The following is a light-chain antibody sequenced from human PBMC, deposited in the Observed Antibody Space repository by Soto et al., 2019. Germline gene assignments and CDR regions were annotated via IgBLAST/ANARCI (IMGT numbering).Light chain of an antibody. Sequence: QSALTQPPSASGSPGQSVTISCTGTSSDVGGYNYVSWYQHHPGKAPKLMIYEVSKRPSGVPDRFSGSKSGNAAPLTVSGLQAEDEADYCCSSYAGSNIVVFGGGTKLTVL. CDR1: SSDVGGYNY. V-gene: IGLV2-8*01. J-gene: IGLJ2*01. CDR2: EVS. CDR3: SSYAGSNIVV.